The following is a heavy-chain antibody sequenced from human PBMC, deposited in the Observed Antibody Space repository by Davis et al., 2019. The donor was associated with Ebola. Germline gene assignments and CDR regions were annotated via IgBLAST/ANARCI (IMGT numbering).Heavy chain of an antibody. CDR3: ARTDYYGSGRADAFDI. CDR2: IYTSGST. J-gene: IGHJ3*02. V-gene: IGHV4-4*07. Sequence: PSETLSLTCTVSGGSISSYYWSWIRQPAGKGLEWIGRIYTSGSTNYNPSLKSRVTISVDTSKNQFSLKLSSVTAADTAVYYCARTDYYGSGRADAFDIWGQGTMVTVSS. CDR1: GGSISSYY. D-gene: IGHD3-10*01.